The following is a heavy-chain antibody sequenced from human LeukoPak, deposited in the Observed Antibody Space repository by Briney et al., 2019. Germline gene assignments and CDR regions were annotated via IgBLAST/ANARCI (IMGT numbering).Heavy chain of an antibody. V-gene: IGHV3-30*18. J-gene: IGHJ4*02. CDR3: AKDRQIDILTGPVDY. Sequence: GGSLRLSCAASGFTFSSYGMHWVRQAPGKGLEWVADISYDGSNKYYADSVKGRFTISRDNSKNTLYLQMNSLRAEDTAVYYCAKDRQIDILTGPVDYWGQGTLVTVSS. CDR2: ISYDGSNK. D-gene: IGHD3-9*01. CDR1: GFTFSSYG.